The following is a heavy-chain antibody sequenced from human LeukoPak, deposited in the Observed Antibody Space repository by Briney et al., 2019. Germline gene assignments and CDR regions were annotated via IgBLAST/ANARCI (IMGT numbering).Heavy chain of an antibody. CDR2: ISSSGVST. CDR3: AKDQFRKDLIPAWGSTSCYHAEY. J-gene: IGHJ4*02. V-gene: IGHV3-23*01. Sequence: PGRSLRLSCAASGSNFSSYAMSWVRPALGKGLQRVSSISSSGVSTYYAEYMRGRFSFSRHKSKNTLYLQVNSLRAEEMAVYYCAKDQFRKDLIPAWGSTSCYHAEYWGGGTLVTVSS. CDR1: GSNFSSYA. D-gene: IGHD2-2*01.